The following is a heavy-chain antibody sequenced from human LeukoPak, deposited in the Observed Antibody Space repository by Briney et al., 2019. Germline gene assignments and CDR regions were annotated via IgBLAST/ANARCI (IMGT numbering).Heavy chain of an antibody. D-gene: IGHD3-10*01. Sequence: GGSVRLSCAASGFTFSDYYMSWIRQAPGKGLEWVSYIRSCSSTIYYADSVKGRFTVSRDNAKNSLYLQMNSLRAEDTAVYYCARDQADGGPIAFDIWGQGTMVTVSS. J-gene: IGHJ3*02. CDR2: IRSCSSTI. V-gene: IGHV3-11*04. CDR1: GFTFSDYY. CDR3: ARDQADGGPIAFDI.